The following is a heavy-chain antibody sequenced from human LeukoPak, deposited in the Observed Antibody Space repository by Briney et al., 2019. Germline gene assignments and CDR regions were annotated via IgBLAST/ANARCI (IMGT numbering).Heavy chain of an antibody. D-gene: IGHD1-14*01. CDR1: GFTFSSYS. CDR2: ISSSSSYI. CDR3: ARDTVSGLGDY. J-gene: IGHJ4*02. V-gene: IGHV3-21*01. Sequence: GGSLRLSCAASGFTFSSYSMNWVRQAPGKGLEWVSFISSSSSYIYYADSVKGRFTISRDNAKNSLYLQMNSLRAEDTAVYYCARDTVSGLGDYWGQGTLVTVSS.